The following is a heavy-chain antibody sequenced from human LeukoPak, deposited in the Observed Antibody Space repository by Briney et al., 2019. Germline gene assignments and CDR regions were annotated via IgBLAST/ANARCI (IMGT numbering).Heavy chain of an antibody. J-gene: IGHJ5*02. D-gene: IGHD6-19*01. V-gene: IGHV4-59*01. Sequence: SETLSLTCTVSGGSISYYYWSWIRQPPGKGLEWIGYIYYSGSTNYNPSLKSRATISVDTSKNQFSLKLTSVTAADTAVYYCARDSSGWSCGWFDPWGQGTLVTVSS. CDR2: IYYSGST. CDR1: GGSISYYY. CDR3: ARDSSGWSCGWFDP.